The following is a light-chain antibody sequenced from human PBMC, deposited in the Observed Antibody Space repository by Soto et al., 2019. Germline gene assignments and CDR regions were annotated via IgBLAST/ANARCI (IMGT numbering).Light chain of an antibody. V-gene: IGLV2-14*03. Sequence: QSALTQPASVSGSPGRSITISCTGTSSDVGAYEYVSWYQQHPGKAPKLIIYDVSNRPSGISNRFSGPKSGNTASLTISGLQFEDEADYYCSSYTTISTVVFGGGTKLTVL. CDR1: SSDVGAYEY. CDR3: SSYTTISTVV. CDR2: DVS. J-gene: IGLJ2*01.